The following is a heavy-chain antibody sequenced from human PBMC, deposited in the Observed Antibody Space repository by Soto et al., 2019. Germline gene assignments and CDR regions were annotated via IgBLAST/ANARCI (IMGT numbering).Heavy chain of an antibody. CDR3: AKSPLGDILSGWFDP. J-gene: IGHJ5*02. CDR1: GFTFSSYG. V-gene: IGHV3-30*18. CDR2: ISYDGSNK. Sequence: QVQLVESGGGVVQPGRSLRLSCAASGFTFSSYGMHWVRQAPGKGLEWVAVISYDGSNKYYADSVKGRFTISRDNSKNTLYLQMNSLRAEDTAVYYCAKSPLGDILSGWFDPWGQGTLVTVSS. D-gene: IGHD3-9*01.